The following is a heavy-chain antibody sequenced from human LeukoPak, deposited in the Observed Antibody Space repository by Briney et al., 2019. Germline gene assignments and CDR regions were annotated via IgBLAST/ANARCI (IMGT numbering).Heavy chain of an antibody. Sequence: KASETLSLTCAVSGGSISSGGYSWSWIRQPPGKGLEWIGYIYHSGSTYYNPSLKSRVTISVDRSKNQFSLKLSSVTAADTAVYYCARRDGGNPGGSFFDYWGQGPLVTVSS. D-gene: IGHD4-23*01. V-gene: IGHV4-30-2*01. CDR3: ARRDGGNPGGSFFDY. J-gene: IGHJ4*02. CDR2: IYHSGST. CDR1: GGSISSGGYS.